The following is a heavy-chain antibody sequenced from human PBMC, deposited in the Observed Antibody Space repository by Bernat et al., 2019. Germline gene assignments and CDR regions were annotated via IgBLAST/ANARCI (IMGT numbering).Heavy chain of an antibody. CDR2: INPNSGGT. Sequence: QVQLVQSGAEVKKPAASVKVSCKASGYAFTGYYMHWVRQAPGPGLEWMGRINPNSGGTNYAQKFQGRVTMTRDTSISTAYMELGRLRSDDAGVYCCARGGGYRFDPWGQGTLVTVSS. V-gene: IGHV1-2*05. CDR3: ARGGGYRFDP. CDR1: GYAFTGYY. J-gene: IGHJ5*02. D-gene: IGHD3-16*02.